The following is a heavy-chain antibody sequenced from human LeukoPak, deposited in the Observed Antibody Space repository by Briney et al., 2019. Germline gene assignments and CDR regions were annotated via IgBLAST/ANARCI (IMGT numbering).Heavy chain of an antibody. Sequence: ASVKVSCKASGYTFTSYGISWVRQAPGQGLEWMGWISAYNGNTNYAQKLQGRVTMTRDTSISTAYMELSRLRSDDTAVYYCARDSGLLKGDEVDYRGQGTLVTVSS. V-gene: IGHV1-18*01. J-gene: IGHJ4*02. CDR3: ARDSGLLKGDEVDY. D-gene: IGHD3-10*01. CDR2: ISAYNGNT. CDR1: GYTFTSYG.